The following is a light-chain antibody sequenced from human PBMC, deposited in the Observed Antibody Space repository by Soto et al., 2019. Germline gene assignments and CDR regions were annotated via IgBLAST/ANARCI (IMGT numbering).Light chain of an antibody. CDR2: EVT. J-gene: IGLJ1*01. CDR3: SSFTIRTTVV. CDR1: SSDVGGYKY. Sequence: QAVVTQPASVSGSPGQSITVSCTGTSSDVGGYKYVSWYQQHPGKAPKLMIYEVTNRPSGVSNRFSSSKSGNTASLTISGLQAEDEADYYCSSFTIRTTVVFGTGTKLTVL. V-gene: IGLV2-14*01.